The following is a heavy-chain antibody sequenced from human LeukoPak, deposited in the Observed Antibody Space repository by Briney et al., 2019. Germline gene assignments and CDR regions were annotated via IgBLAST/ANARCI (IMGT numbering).Heavy chain of an antibody. CDR3: ARRISTTPYYFDY. Sequence: GESLKISCKGSGYRFTSYWIGWVRQMPGKDLEWMGTIYPGDSDTRYSPSFQGHVTISADKSISTAYLQWSSLKASDTAIYYCARRISTTPYYFDYWGQGTLVTVSS. CDR1: GYRFTSYW. CDR2: IYPGDSDT. J-gene: IGHJ4*02. V-gene: IGHV5-51*01. D-gene: IGHD4-17*01.